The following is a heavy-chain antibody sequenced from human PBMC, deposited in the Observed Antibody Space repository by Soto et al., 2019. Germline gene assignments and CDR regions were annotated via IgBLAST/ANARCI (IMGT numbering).Heavy chain of an antibody. Sequence: SETLSLTCTVSGGSISSYYWSWIRQPAGKGLEWIGRIYTSGSTNYNPSLKSRVTMSVDTSKNQFSLKLSSVTAADTAVYYCARDPGDYSNYEDWFDPWGQGTLVTVSS. D-gene: IGHD4-4*01. CDR1: GGSISSYY. CDR3: ARDPGDYSNYEDWFDP. CDR2: IYTSGST. J-gene: IGHJ5*02. V-gene: IGHV4-4*07.